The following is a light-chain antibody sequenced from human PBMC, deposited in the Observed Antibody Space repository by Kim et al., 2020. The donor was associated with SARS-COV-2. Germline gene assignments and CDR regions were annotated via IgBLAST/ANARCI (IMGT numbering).Light chain of an antibody. Sequence: QSVLTQPPSLSAPPGQKVTISCSGSTSNIGYNYVSWYQHLPGAAPTLLIYDNDKRPSGIPDQFSGSKSDTSATLAISGLQTGDEATYYCETWDTGLNDVVFGGGTQLTVL. J-gene: IGLJ2*01. CDR2: DND. CDR1: TSNIGYNY. V-gene: IGLV1-51*01. CDR3: ETWDTGLNDVV.